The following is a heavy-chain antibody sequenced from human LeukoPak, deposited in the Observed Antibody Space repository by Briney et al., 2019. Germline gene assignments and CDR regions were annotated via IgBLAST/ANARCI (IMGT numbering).Heavy chain of an antibody. CDR1: GYTFTGYY. V-gene: IGHV1-2*02. J-gene: IGHJ6*04. Sequence: ASVKVSCKASGYTFTGYYMHWVRQAPGQGLEWMGWINPNSGGTNYAQKFQGRVTMTRDTSISTAYMELSRLRSDDTAVYYCARARSSSPPMDVWGKGTTVTISS. CDR3: ARARSSSPPMDV. D-gene: IGHD6-13*01. CDR2: INPNSGGT.